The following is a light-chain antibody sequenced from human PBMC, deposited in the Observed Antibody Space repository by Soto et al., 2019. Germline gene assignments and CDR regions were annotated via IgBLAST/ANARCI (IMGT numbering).Light chain of an antibody. CDR2: EGN. V-gene: IGLV2-23*01. J-gene: IGLJ3*02. Sequence: QSVLTQPASVSESPGQSISISCGGGRNDIGTYNLVSWYQQHPGKAPKLIIYEGNKRPSGVSNRFSGSRSGNTASLTISGLQAEDEADYYCCSYTDGSSLLFGGGTKLTVI. CDR1: RNDIGTYNL. CDR3: CSYTDGSSLL.